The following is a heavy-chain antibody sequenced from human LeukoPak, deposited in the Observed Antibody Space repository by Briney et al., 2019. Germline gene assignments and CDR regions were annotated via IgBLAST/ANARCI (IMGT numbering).Heavy chain of an antibody. J-gene: IGHJ6*02. Sequence: ASVTVSCKASGGTFSSYAISWVRQAPGQGLEWMGRIIPILGIANYAQKFQGRVMITADKSTSTAYMELSSLRSEDTAVYYCARASGYDPPPYYYGMDVWGQGTTVTVSS. V-gene: IGHV1-69*04. D-gene: IGHD5-12*01. CDR3: ARASGYDPPPYYYGMDV. CDR2: IIPILGIA. CDR1: GGTFSSYA.